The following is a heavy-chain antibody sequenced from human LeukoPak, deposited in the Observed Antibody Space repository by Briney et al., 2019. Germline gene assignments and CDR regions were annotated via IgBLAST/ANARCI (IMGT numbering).Heavy chain of an antibody. D-gene: IGHD6-19*01. J-gene: IGHJ6*04. CDR2: ISYDGSNK. CDR1: GFIFSSYA. CDR3: AKGGSGWYPDYYYGMDV. Sequence: GGSLRLSCAASGFIFSSYAMHWVRQAPGKGLEWVAVISYDGSNKYYADSVKGRFTISRDNSKNTLYLQMNSLRAEDTAVYYCAKGGSGWYPDYYYGMDVWGKGTTVTVSS. V-gene: IGHV3-30-3*01.